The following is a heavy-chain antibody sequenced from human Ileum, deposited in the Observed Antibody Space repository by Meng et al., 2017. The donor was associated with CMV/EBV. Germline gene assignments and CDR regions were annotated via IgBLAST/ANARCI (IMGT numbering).Heavy chain of an antibody. V-gene: IGHV3-21*01. CDR3: AREGSMVAYYDFWSGYPHINWFDP. D-gene: IGHD3-3*01. J-gene: IGHJ5*02. Sequence: GESLKISCAASGFTFSSYSMNWVRQAPGKGLEWVSSISSSSSYIYYADSVKGRFTISRDNAKNSLYLQMNSLRAEDTAVYYCAREGSMVAYYDFWSGYPHINWFDPWGQGTLVTVYS. CDR1: GFTFSSYS. CDR2: ISSSSSYI.